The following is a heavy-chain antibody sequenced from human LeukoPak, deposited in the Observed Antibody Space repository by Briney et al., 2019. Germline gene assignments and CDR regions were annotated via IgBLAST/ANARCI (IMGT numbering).Heavy chain of an antibody. CDR1: GYTFTAYY. V-gene: IGHV1-2*02. CDR3: ASPWGRWFGELIWYFDL. CDR2: INPNSGGT. D-gene: IGHD3-10*01. J-gene: IGHJ2*01. Sequence: ASVKVSCKASGYTFTAYYIHWVRQAPGQGLEWIGWINPNSGGTNYAQRFQGRVTMTRDTSITTAYMELNRLRSDDTAVYYCASPWGRWFGELIWYFDLWGRGTLVTVSS.